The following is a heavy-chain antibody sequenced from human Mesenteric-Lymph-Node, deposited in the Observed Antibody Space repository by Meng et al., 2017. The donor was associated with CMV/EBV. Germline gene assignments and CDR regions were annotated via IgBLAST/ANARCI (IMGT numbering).Heavy chain of an antibody. D-gene: IGHD3-22*01. Sequence: SETLSLTCTVSGGSVSSGSNYWSWIRQPPGKGLEWIGYIYYSGSTNYNPSLKSRVTISVDTSKNQFSLKLSSVTAADTAVYYCARYSPPLYYYDSSGSQGVDYWGQGTLVTVSS. V-gene: IGHV4-61*01. CDR3: ARYSPPLYYYDSSGSQGVDY. J-gene: IGHJ4*02. CDR2: IYYSGST. CDR1: GGSVSSGSNY.